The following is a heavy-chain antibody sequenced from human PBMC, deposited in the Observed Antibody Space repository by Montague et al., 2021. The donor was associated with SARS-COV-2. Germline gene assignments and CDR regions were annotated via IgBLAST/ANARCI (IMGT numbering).Heavy chain of an antibody. Sequence: SETLSLTCTVSGGSISNYYWSWIRQPAGKGLEWIGRIYSSGSTNYNPSLKSGISMSVDTSKNQFSLKLSSVTAADTAIYYCARDYSHCSGGRCVFDYWGQGTRVTVSP. V-gene: IGHV4-4*07. D-gene: IGHD2-15*01. CDR3: ARDYSHCSGGRCVFDY. J-gene: IGHJ4*02. CDR1: GGSISNYY. CDR2: IYSSGST.